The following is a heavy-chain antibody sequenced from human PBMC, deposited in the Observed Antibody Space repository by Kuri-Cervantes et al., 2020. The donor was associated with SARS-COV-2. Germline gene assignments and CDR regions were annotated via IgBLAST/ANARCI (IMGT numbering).Heavy chain of an antibody. D-gene: IGHD6-19*01. CDR2: IIPIFGSA. J-gene: IGHJ6*02. Sequence: SVKVSCKASGVTFSSYAISWVRQAPGQGLEWMGGIIPIFGSANYAQKFQGRVTITADKSTSTAYMELSSLRSEDKAVYYCARDRGEQWLVSHYYYYGMDVWGQGTTVTVSS. CDR3: ARDRGEQWLVSHYYYYGMDV. V-gene: IGHV1-69*06. CDR1: GVTFSSYA.